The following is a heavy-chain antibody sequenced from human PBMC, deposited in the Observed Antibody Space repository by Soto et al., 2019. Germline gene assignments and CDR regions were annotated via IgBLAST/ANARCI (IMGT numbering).Heavy chain of an antibody. J-gene: IGHJ6*02. V-gene: IGHV3-48*02. CDR3: ARVIMVV. Sequence: GEPRRHSRAASGVTSSSYSMIWFRQAPGKGMEWVSYISSSSSTIFYADSVKGRFTISRDNAKNSLYLQMNSLRDEDTAVYYCARVIMVVWCPGLTV. CDR1: GVTSSSYS. CDR2: ISSSSSTI.